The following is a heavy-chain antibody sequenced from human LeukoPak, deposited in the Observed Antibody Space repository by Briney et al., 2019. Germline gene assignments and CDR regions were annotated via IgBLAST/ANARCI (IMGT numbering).Heavy chain of an antibody. J-gene: IGHJ4*02. CDR1: GFTFSSYA. D-gene: IGHD2-15*01. CDR3: AREGVVSFDY. CDR2: ISYDGSNK. Sequence: QPGGSLRLSCAASGFTFSSYAMHWVRQAPGKGLEWVAVISYDGSNKYYADSVKGRFTISRDNSKNTLYLQMNSLRAEDTAVYYCAREGVVSFDYWGQGTLVTVSS. V-gene: IGHV3-30*04.